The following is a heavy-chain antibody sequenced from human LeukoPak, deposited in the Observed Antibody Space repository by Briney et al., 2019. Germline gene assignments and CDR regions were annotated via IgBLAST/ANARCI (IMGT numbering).Heavy chain of an antibody. CDR1: GFTFSSYV. CDR3: AKEYCSNSVCHSLDY. D-gene: IGHD2-8*01. J-gene: IGHJ4*02. V-gene: IGHV3-48*01. Sequence: PGGSLRLSCAASGFTFSSYVMNWVRQAPGKGLEWVSYISTTTSTIYYADSVKGRFTISRDNAKNSLYLQMNSLRAEDTAVYYCAKEYCSNSVCHSLDYWGQGTLVTVSS. CDR2: ISTTTSTI.